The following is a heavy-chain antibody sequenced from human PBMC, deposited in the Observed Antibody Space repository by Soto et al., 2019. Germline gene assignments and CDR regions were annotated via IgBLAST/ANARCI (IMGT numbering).Heavy chain of an antibody. Sequence: EVQLVESGGGLVQPGGSRRVSCAASGFTFGSYWMNWVRQAPGKGLVWVSRIDSDGSSTTYADSVKGRFTTSRDNAKNTLYLQMSSLRGEDTAVYYCARGRPYGMDVWGQGTTVTVS. V-gene: IGHV3-74*01. CDR1: GFTFGSYW. CDR3: ARGRPYGMDV. J-gene: IGHJ6*02. CDR2: IDSDGSST.